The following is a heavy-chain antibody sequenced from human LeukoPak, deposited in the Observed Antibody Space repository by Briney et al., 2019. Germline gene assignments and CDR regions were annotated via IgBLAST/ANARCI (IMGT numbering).Heavy chain of an antibody. D-gene: IGHD2-2*01. CDR2: IIHSGST. CDR1: GGSFSGYY. Sequence: SETLSLTCAVYGGSFSGYYWSWIRQPPGKGLEWIGEIIHSGSTNYNPSLKSRVTISVDTSKNQFSLKLSSVTAADTAVYYCASRRAPPNNYCSSTSCYAVGDFDYWGQGTLVTVSS. J-gene: IGHJ4*02. CDR3: ASRRAPPNNYCSSTSCYAVGDFDY. V-gene: IGHV4-34*12.